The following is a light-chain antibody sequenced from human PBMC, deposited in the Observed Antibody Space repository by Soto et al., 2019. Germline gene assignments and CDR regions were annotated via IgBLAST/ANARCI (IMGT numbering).Light chain of an antibody. CDR2: NVS. Sequence: QAVVTQPPSASGTPGQRITISCSGSSSNIGSHTVNWHQQVPGTAPKLLIYNVSLRPSGVPARFSASKSGNTASLTISGLQAEDEADYYCCSYAGSDTFYVFATGTKLTVL. CDR3: CSYAGSDTFYV. CDR1: SSNIGSHT. J-gene: IGLJ1*01. V-gene: IGLV1-44*01.